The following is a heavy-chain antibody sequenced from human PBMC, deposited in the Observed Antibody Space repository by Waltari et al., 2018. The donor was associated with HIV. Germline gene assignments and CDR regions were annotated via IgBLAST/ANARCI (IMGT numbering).Heavy chain of an antibody. D-gene: IGHD1-1*01. V-gene: IGHV3-11*01. CDR3: ARGNNWNDSPYYYYGMDV. CDR1: GFTFSDYY. J-gene: IGHJ6*02. Sequence: QVHLVESGGGLVKPGGSLRLSCAASGFTFSDYYMLWYRQAPGKGLEWISYISGSGDTVHYTDSVKGRFTFSRDNAKNSLYLQMNSLRAEDAAVYYCARGNNWNDSPYYYYGMDVWGQGTTVTVSS. CDR2: ISGSGDTV.